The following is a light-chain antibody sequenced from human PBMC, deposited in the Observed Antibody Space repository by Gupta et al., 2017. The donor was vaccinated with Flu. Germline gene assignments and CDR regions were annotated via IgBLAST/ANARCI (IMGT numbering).Light chain of an antibody. CDR3: QQYNNWPPLT. CDR2: GAS. J-gene: IGKJ4*01. Sequence: EIVMTQSPATLSVSPGEGATLSCRASQSVSSNLAWYQQKPGQAPRLLIYGASTRATGIPARFSGSGSGTEFTLTISSLQSEDLAFYYCQQYNNWPPLTFGGGTKVEIK. CDR1: QSVSSN. V-gene: IGKV3-15*01.